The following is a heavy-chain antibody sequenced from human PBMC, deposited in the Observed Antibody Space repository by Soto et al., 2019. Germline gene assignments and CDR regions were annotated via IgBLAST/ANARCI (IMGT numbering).Heavy chain of an antibody. D-gene: IGHD2-2*01. V-gene: IGHV3-21*01. J-gene: IGHJ4*02. CDR1: GPTFSSYG. CDR3: ARDESAGSSTSN. CDR2: ITSSGSYI. Sequence: EVQLVESGGGLVKPGGSLRLSCIASGPTFSSYGMNWIRQAPGKGLEWVSSITSSGSYIHYGDSVQGRFTVSRDNAKNSMYLQMNSLRVEDTAVYFCARDESAGSSTSNWGQGTLVTVSS.